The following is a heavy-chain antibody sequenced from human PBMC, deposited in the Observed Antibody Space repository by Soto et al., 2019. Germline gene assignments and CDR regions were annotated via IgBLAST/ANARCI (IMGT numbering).Heavy chain of an antibody. CDR1: GGSISSYY. J-gene: IGHJ5*02. V-gene: IGHV4-59*01. Sequence: SETLSLTCTVSGGSISSYYWSWIRQPPGKGLEWIGYIYYSGSTNYNPSLKSRVTISVDTSKNQFSLKLSSVTAADTAVYYCARVQEGATSLVNWFDPWGQGTLVTVSS. CDR2: IYYSGST. D-gene: IGHD1-26*01. CDR3: ARVQEGATSLVNWFDP.